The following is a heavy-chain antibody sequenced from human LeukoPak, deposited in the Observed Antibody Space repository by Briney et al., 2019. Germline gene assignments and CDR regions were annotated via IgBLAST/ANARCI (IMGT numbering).Heavy chain of an antibody. Sequence: ASVTVSCKASGYTFTSYDINWVRQAPGQGLEWMGWMNPNSGNTGYAQKFQGRVTMARNTSISTAYMELSSLRSEDTAVYYCARARGPTDYWGQGTLVTVSS. CDR2: MNPNSGNT. CDR3: ARARGPTDY. CDR1: GYTFTSYD. V-gene: IGHV1-8*01. D-gene: IGHD3-10*01. J-gene: IGHJ4*02.